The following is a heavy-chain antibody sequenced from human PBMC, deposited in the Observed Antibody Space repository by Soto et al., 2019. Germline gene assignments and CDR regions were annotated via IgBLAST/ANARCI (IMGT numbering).Heavy chain of an antibody. CDR3: ARGSTDSYPGSRIFDF. Sequence: GSLRLSCVASGLTFGSRAMSWVRQAPAEGLQWVSTITDTGGDAKYADSVRGRFVISRDNSKKILYLQMTSLTAEDSAMYFCARGSTDSYPGSRIFDFWGRGTLVTVSS. D-gene: IGHD3-10*01. CDR1: GLTFGSRA. J-gene: IGHJ4*02. V-gene: IGHV3-23*01. CDR2: ITDTGGDA.